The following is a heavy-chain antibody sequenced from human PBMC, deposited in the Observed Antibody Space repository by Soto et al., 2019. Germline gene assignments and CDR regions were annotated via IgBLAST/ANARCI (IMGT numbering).Heavy chain of an antibody. Sequence: QITLRESGPTLVKPPQTLTLTCSISGVSITTQGVGVGWVRQPPGNALELLAFTYWDDDNRYNPSLKPRLTNLKDTARNQVVLIMTNMDPADTATYSCAHRLPVMSTWNYGAFDFWGQGTLVTVPS. CDR2: TYWDDDN. V-gene: IGHV2-5*02. CDR3: AHRLPVMSTWNYGAFDF. CDR1: GVSITTQGVG. D-gene: IGHD1-7*01. J-gene: IGHJ3*01.